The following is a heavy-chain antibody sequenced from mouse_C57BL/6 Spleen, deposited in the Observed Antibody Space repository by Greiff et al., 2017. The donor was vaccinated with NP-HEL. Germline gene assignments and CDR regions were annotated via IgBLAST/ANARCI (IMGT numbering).Heavy chain of an antibody. J-gene: IGHJ2*01. CDR3: ARWGYDGFDY. CDR1: GFTFSDYG. D-gene: IGHD2-2*01. V-gene: IGHV5-17*01. CDR2: ISSGSSTI. Sequence: EVKLVESGGGLVKPGGSLKLSCAASGFTFSDYGMHWVRQAPEKGLEWVAYISSGSSTIYYADTVKGRFTISRDNAKNTLFLQMTSLRSEDTAMYYCARWGYDGFDYWGQGTTLTVSS.